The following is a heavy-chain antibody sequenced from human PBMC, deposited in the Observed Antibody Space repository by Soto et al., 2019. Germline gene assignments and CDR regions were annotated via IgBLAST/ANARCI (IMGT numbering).Heavy chain of an antibody. D-gene: IGHD2-8*01. Sequence: EVQLMDSGGGLVQPGRSLRLSCTASGFTIGDYAMRWFRQAPGKGLEWVGVIKSKAYGGTTEYAASVKGRFTISRDDSKSIAYLQMNSLKTEDTAVYYCSRVPLLMVETDYWGQGTLVTVSS. CDR2: IKSKAYGGTT. CDR3: SRVPLLMVETDY. CDR1: GFTIGDYA. J-gene: IGHJ4*02. V-gene: IGHV3-49*03.